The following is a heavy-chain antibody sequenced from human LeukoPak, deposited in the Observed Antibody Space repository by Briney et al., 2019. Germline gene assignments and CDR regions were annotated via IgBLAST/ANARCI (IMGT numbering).Heavy chain of an antibody. D-gene: IGHD3-22*01. CDR3: ARDTLNYYDSSGLFDY. CDR2: ISGSGGST. V-gene: IGHV3-23*01. Sequence: GGSLRLSCAASGFTFSSYAMSWVRQAPGKGLEWVSAISGSGGSTYYADSVKGRFTISRDNAKNSLYLQMNSLRVEDTAVYYCARDTLNYYDSSGLFDYWGQGTLVTVSS. CDR1: GFTFSSYA. J-gene: IGHJ4*02.